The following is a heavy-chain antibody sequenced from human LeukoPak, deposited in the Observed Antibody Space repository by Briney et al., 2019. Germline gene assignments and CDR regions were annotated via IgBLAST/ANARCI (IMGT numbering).Heavy chain of an antibody. V-gene: IGHV3-23*01. D-gene: IGHD3-10*01. J-gene: IGHJ5*02. Sequence: GGSLRLSCAASGFTFSSYAMSWVRQAPGKGLEWVSAISGSGGSTYYADSVKGRFTISRDNSKNTVYLQMNSLGAEGTAVYYCAKGPGSYYTYNWFDPWGQGTLVTVSS. CDR3: AKGPGSYYTYNWFDP. CDR1: GFTFSSYA. CDR2: ISGSGGST.